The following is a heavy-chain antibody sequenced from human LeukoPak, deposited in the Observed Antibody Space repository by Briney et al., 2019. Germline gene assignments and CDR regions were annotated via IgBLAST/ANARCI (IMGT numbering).Heavy chain of an antibody. J-gene: IGHJ4*02. D-gene: IGHD6-19*01. Sequence: GSSVKVSCKASGGTFSSYAISWVRQAPGQGLEWMGRIIPILGIANYAQKFQGRVTITADKSTSTAYMELSSLRSEDTAVYYCARRALSGWCIYWGQGTLVTVSS. CDR1: GGTFSSYA. CDR3: ARRALSGWCIY. V-gene: IGHV1-69*04. CDR2: IIPILGIA.